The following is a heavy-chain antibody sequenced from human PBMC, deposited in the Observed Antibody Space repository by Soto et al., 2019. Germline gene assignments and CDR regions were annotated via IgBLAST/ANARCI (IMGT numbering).Heavy chain of an antibody. Sequence: SETLSLTCTVSGGSISSGGYFWNWIRQHPGKGLEWIGYIYYSGVTYYNPSLKSRVTISVDTSKNQFSLRLSSVTAADTAVYYCATAGGYWGQGTLVTVSS. V-gene: IGHV4-31*03. CDR2: IYYSGVT. CDR1: GGSISSGGYF. J-gene: IGHJ4*02. CDR3: ATAGGY.